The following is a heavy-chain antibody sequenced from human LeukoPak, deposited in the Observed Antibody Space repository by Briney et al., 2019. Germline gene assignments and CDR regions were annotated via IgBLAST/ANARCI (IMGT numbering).Heavy chain of an antibody. CDR2: IVPIFGRA. V-gene: IGHV1-69*13. CDR3: AFRGPMIDQRNWFDP. Sequence: SVKVSCKASGGASGGTFNTYVINWLRQAPGQGLEWVGGIVPIFGRANYAQKFQGRVTIIADEPTSTVYMELSGLRSEDTAVYYCAFRGPMIDQRNWFDPWGQGTQVTVSS. J-gene: IGHJ5*02. CDR1: GGTFNTYV. D-gene: IGHD2-21*01.